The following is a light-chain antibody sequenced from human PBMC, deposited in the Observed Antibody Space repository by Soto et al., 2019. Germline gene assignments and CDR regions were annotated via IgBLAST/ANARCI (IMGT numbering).Light chain of an antibody. CDR2: GAS. J-gene: IGKJ1*01. CDR3: QQYNDWPPWT. V-gene: IGKV3-15*01. CDR1: QSVSGN. Sequence: EIVMTQSPATLSLSPGERATLSCRTSQSVSGNLAWYQQRPGQAPRLLIYGASTRATDIPARFSGSGSGTEFSLTISSLQSEDFAVYYCQQYNDWPPWTVGQGTKVEV.